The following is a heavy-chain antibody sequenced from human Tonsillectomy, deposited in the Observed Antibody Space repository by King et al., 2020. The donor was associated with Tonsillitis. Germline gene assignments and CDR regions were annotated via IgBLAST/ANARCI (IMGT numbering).Heavy chain of an antibody. J-gene: IGHJ6*02. V-gene: IGHV1-58*02. CDR3: AAAPFVRGTCHPRWDYYYGMDV. CDR2: IVVGTGNT. Sequence: QLVESGPEVQKPGTSVKVSCKASGFTFTTSAMQWVRQARGQRLEWIGWIVVGTGNTNYAQKFHERVTITSDMSTSTAYMELTSLRSEDTAVYYCAAAPFVRGTCHPRWDYYYGMDVWGQGTTVTASS. D-gene: IGHD3-16*01. CDR1: GFTFTTSA.